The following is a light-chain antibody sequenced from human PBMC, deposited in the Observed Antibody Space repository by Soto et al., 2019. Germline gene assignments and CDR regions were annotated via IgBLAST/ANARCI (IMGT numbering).Light chain of an antibody. CDR2: DVS. J-gene: IGLJ1*01. V-gene: IGLV2-14*03. CDR3: SSYTSISTYV. Sequence: QSALTQPASVSGSPGQSITFSCTGTSSDVGGYDFVSWYQHHPGKAPRPMIYDVSRRPSGVSDRFSASKSGNTASLTISGLLAEDEADYYCSSYTSISTYVFGTGTKVTVL. CDR1: SSDVGGYDF.